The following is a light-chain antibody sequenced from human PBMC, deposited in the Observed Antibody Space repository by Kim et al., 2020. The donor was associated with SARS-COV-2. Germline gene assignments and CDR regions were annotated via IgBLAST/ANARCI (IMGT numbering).Light chain of an antibody. CDR2: ATS. J-gene: IGKJ4*01. Sequence: ASLGDRVTITCRASQSIATSLNWYQQKHGTTPNLLIYATSNLQGGVPSRFSGSVSGTDFTLTISSLHPEDFATYYCQQSYTRPLTFGGGTKVDIK. CDR1: QSIATS. V-gene: IGKV1-39*01. CDR3: QQSYTRPLT.